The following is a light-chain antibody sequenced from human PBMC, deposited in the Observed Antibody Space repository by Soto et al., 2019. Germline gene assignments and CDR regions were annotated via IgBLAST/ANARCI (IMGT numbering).Light chain of an antibody. CDR1: QGISSY. CDR2: AAS. CDR3: QQLNSYPPG. Sequence: DIQLTQSPSFLSASVGDRVTITCRASQGISSYLAWYQQKPGKAPKLLIYAASTLQSGVPSRFSGSGSGTEFTRTISSLQPEDFGTYFCQQLNSYPPGFGQGTKLESK. V-gene: IGKV1-9*01. J-gene: IGKJ2*03.